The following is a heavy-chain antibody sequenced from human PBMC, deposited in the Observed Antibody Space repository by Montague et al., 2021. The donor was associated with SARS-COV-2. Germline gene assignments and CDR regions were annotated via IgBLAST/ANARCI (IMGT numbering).Heavy chain of an antibody. CDR3: AGTYYDFWSGFIHYYYMDV. V-gene: IGHV4-59*01. D-gene: IGHD3-3*01. J-gene: IGHJ6*03. CDR1: GGSISSYY. Sequence: SETLSLTCTVSGGSISSYYWSWIRQPPGKGLEWIGYIYYSGSTNYNPSLKSRVTISVDTSKNQFSLKLSSVTAADTAEYYCAGTYYDFWSGFIHYYYMDVWGKGTTVTVSS. CDR2: IYYSGST.